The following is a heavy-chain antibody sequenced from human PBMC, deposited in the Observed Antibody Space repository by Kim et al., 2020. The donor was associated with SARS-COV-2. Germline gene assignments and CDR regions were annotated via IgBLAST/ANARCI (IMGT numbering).Heavy chain of an antibody. CDR3: ARDSKANILTGYYRD. D-gene: IGHD3-9*01. V-gene: IGHV3-21*01. Sequence: LSLTCAASGFTFSSYSMNWVRQAPGKGLEWVSSISSSSSYIYYADSVKGRFTISRDNAKNSLYLQMNSLRAEDTAVYYCARDSKANILTGYYRDWGQGTLVTVSS. J-gene: IGHJ4*02. CDR1: GFTFSSYS. CDR2: ISSSSSYI.